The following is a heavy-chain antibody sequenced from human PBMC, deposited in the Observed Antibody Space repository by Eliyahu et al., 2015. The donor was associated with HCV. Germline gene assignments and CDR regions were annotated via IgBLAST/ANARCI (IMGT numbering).Heavy chain of an antibody. CDR3: ARGAGGTEIDY. Sequence: QVQLQESGPGLVKPSETLSLTCTVSGGSISSYYWSWIRQPPGKGLEWIGYIYYSGSTNYNPSLKSRVTISVDTSKNQFSLKLSSVTAADTAVYYCARGAGGTEIDYWGQGTLVTVSS. D-gene: IGHD1-1*01. CDR2: IYYSGST. V-gene: IGHV4-59*01. CDR1: GGSISSYY. J-gene: IGHJ4*02.